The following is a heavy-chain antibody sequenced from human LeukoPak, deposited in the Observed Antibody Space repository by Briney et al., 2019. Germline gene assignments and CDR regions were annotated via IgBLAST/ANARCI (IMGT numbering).Heavy chain of an antibody. V-gene: IGHV4-39*07. CDR1: GGSISSSSYY. D-gene: IGHD3-9*01. CDR2: INHSGST. CDR3: ARGRVGTSTI. J-gene: IGHJ4*02. Sequence: KTSETLSLTCTVSGGSISSSSYYWGWIRQPPGKGLEWIGEINHSGSTNYNPSLKSRVTISVDTSKNQFSLKLSSVTAADTAVYYCARGRVGTSTIWGQGTLVTVSS.